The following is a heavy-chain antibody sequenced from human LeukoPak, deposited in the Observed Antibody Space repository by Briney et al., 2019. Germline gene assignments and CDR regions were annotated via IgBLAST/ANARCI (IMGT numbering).Heavy chain of an antibody. V-gene: IGHV1-69*01. CDR2: IIPIFGTA. J-gene: IGHJ4*02. Sequence: SVKVSCKASGGTFSSYAISWARQAPGQGLEWMGGIIPIFGTANYAQKFQGRVTITADESTSTAYMELSSLRSEDTAVYYCARTIVGTIGGGGYYFDYWGQGTLVTVSS. CDR3: ARTIVGTIGGGGYYFDY. D-gene: IGHD1-26*01. CDR1: GGTFSSYA.